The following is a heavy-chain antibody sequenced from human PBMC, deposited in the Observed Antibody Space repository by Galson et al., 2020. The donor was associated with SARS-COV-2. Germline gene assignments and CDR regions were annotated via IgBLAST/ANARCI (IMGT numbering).Heavy chain of an antibody. J-gene: IGHJ6*03. CDR1: GGTINGGSFNSYH. D-gene: IGHD3-3*01. V-gene: IGHV4-34*01. Sequence: SETLSLTCAVYGGTINGGSFNSYHWNWVRQSPGKGLEWIGEVNHRGNTNYNPSLKTRVTMFVDTSKRHFSLKLTSVTAADTAVYFCTRGRYLEWLFRKGHYYMDLWGKGTTVTVSS. CDR2: VNHRGNT. CDR3: TRGRYLEWLFRKGHYYMDL.